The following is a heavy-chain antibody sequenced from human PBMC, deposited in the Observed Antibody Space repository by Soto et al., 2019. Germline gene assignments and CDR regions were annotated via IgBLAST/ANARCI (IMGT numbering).Heavy chain of an antibody. Sequence: SETLSLTCTVSGGSISSGDYYWSWIRQPPGKGLEWIGYIYYSGSTYYNPSLKSRVTISVDTSKNQFSLKLSSVTAADTAVYYCARESFGVGLEYYYYGMDVWGQGTTVTVSS. CDR2: IYYSGST. CDR1: GGSISSGDYY. V-gene: IGHV4-30-4*01. J-gene: IGHJ6*02. CDR3: ARESFGVGLEYYYYGMDV. D-gene: IGHD3-3*01.